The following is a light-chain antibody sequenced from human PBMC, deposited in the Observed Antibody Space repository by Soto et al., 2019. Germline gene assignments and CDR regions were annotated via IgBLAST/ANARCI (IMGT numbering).Light chain of an antibody. CDR1: QSISIG. Sequence: EIVMTQSPATLSVSPGEAATLSCRASQSISIGLAWYRQKPGQAPRLLIYGASTRASGTPARFSGSGSGTEFTLTISSLQSEDFALYYCQEYNTWPWTFGQGTKVDIK. CDR2: GAS. CDR3: QEYNTWPWT. V-gene: IGKV3D-15*01. J-gene: IGKJ1*01.